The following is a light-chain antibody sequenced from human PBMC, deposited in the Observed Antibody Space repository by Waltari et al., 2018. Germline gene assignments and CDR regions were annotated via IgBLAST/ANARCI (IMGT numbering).Light chain of an antibody. CDR2: GAS. CDR3: QQYGTSSWT. J-gene: IGKJ1*01. Sequence: CRASQSVSSTFLAWYQQKPGQAPRLLIYGASSRATGIPGRFTGSGSGTDFTLTISRLEPEDFAVYYCQQYGTSSWTFGQGTKVEIK. V-gene: IGKV3-20*01. CDR1: QSVSSTF.